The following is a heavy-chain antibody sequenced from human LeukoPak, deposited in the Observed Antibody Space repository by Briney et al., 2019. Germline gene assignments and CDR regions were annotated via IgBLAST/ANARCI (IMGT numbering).Heavy chain of an antibody. D-gene: IGHD2-2*01. CDR2: INWNGGST. CDR3: AIVPAAMHNY. J-gene: IGHJ4*02. CDR1: GFTFDDYG. Sequence: PGGSLRLSCAASGFTFDDYGMSWVRQAPGKGLEWVSGINWNGGSTGYADSVKGRFTISRDNSKNTLYLQMNSLRAEDTAVYYCAIVPAAMHNYWGQGTLVTVSS. V-gene: IGHV3-20*04.